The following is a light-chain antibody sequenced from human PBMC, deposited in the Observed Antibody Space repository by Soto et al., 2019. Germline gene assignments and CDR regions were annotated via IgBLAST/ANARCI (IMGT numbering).Light chain of an antibody. CDR3: QHYHNFPIT. CDR2: DAT. Sequence: QMTQAPSSLSASLRERVTITCRASQDIGIYLNWYQQKPGKAPKLLIYDATNLEMGVPSRFSGSGSGTDFTFTISSLQPEDISTYYCQHYHNFPITFGQGTRLEIK. CDR1: QDIGIY. J-gene: IGKJ5*01. V-gene: IGKV1-33*01.